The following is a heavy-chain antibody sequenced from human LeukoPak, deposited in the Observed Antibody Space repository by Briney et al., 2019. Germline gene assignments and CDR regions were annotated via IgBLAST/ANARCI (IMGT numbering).Heavy chain of an antibody. CDR2: IKTKTDGGTT. D-gene: IGHD5-24*01. V-gene: IGHV3-15*01. Sequence: NPGGSLRLSCAASGFTFSNAWMSWVRQAPGKGLEWVGRIKTKTDGGTTDYAAPVKGRFTISRDDSKNTLYLQMNSLKTEDTAVYYCTTVERWLLRSSPYWGQGTLVTVSS. J-gene: IGHJ4*02. CDR3: TTVERWLLRSSPY. CDR1: GFTFSNAW.